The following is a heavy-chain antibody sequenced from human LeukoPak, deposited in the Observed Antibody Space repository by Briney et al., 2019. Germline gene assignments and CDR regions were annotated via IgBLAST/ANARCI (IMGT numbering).Heavy chain of an antibody. Sequence: ASVNVSYKPSGYPFTASGLTRIRQAPGQGLEWMGWVNPYNGDAAYAQTLQGRVTMTTDTSTNTANMELRSLRSDDTAVYYCTRGGVNNNLLDFWGQGTVVTVPS. V-gene: IGHV1-18*01. J-gene: IGHJ4*02. D-gene: IGHD3-10*01. CDR1: GYPFTASG. CDR2: VNPYNGDA. CDR3: TRGGVNNNLLDF.